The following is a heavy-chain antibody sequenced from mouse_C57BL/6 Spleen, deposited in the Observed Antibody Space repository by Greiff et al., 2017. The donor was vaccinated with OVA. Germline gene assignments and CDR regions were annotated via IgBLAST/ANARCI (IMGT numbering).Heavy chain of an antibody. V-gene: IGHV1-5*01. J-gene: IGHJ4*01. Sequence: VQLQQSGTVLARPGASVKMSCTTSGYTFTSYWMHWVKQRPGQGLEWIGAIYPGNSDTSYNQKFTGKAKLTAVTSASTAYMELSSLTNEDSAVYYCTRSGYDYDEYAMDYWGQGTSVTVSS. D-gene: IGHD2-4*01. CDR1: GYTFTSYW. CDR3: TRSGYDYDEYAMDY. CDR2: IYPGNSDT.